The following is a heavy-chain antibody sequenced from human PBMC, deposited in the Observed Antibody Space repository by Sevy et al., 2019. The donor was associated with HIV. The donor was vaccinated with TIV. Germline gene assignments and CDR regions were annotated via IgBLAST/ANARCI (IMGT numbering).Heavy chain of an antibody. CDR3: TRSTSYYGNSRYLYYFDY. Sequence: GGYLRLSCTASGFTFGDYAMSCVRQAPGKGLEWVGFIRGKTFSGTTEYAASVKGRFTISREESETIAYLQMNSLKTEDTVVYYCTRSTSYYGNSRYLYYFDYWGQGMLVAVSS. CDR1: GFTFGDYA. J-gene: IGHJ4*02. D-gene: IGHD3-22*01. V-gene: IGHV3-49*04. CDR2: IRGKTFSGTT.